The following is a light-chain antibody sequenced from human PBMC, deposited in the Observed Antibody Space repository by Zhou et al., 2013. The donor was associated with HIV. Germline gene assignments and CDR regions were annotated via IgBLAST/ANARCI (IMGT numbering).Light chain of an antibody. V-gene: IGKV1-5*03. CDR2: KAS. J-gene: IGKJ5*01. CDR1: QSISSW. CDR3: QQYNTHPIT. Sequence: DIRMTQSPSTLSASVGDRVTITCRASQSISSWLAWYQQKPGKAPKLLIYKASSLESGVPSRFSGSGSGTEFTLRISNLQPDDFATYYCQQYNTHPITFGQGTRVEIK.